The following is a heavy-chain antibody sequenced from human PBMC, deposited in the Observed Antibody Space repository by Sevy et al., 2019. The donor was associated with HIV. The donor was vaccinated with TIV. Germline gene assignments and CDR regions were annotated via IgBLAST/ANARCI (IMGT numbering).Heavy chain of an antibody. Sequence: GESLKISCAASGFTFSSYAMHWVRQAPGKGLEWVAVISYDGSNKYYADSVKGRFTISRDNSKNTLYLQMNSLRAEVTAVYYCAGLIAAAVDYYYYMDVWGKGTTVTVSS. CDR3: AGLIAAAVDYYYYMDV. J-gene: IGHJ6*03. CDR2: ISYDGSNK. D-gene: IGHD6-13*01. V-gene: IGHV3-30-3*01. CDR1: GFTFSSYA.